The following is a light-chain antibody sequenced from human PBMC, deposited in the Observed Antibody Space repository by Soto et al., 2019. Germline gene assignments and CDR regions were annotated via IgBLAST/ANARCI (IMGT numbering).Light chain of an antibody. CDR3: MQGLTTPLT. CDR2: LAS. J-gene: IGKJ4*01. V-gene: IGKV2-28*01. Sequence: DIVMTQSPLSLPVTPGEPASISCRSSRSILSSNGYNYLDWYVQRPGQSPQLLSYLASNRASGVPGRFRGSGSGTDFTLKISRVEAEDVGVYYCMQGLTTPLTFGGGTKVEIK. CDR1: RSILSSNGYNY.